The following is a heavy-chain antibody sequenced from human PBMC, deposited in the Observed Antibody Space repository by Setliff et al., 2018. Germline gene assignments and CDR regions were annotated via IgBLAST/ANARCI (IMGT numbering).Heavy chain of an antibody. J-gene: IGHJ4*02. D-gene: IGHD3-16*01. CDR3: AKQGDLAFDY. Sequence: ASVKVSCKASGYTFSNYGISWVRQAPGQGLEWVGWIDPKSGRTKYAVKFQGRVTMTRDTSSSTIYMEVNSLTSDDTAVYFCAKQGDLAFDYWGQGTQVTVSS. V-gene: IGHV1-2*02. CDR2: IDPKSGRT. CDR1: GYTFSNYG.